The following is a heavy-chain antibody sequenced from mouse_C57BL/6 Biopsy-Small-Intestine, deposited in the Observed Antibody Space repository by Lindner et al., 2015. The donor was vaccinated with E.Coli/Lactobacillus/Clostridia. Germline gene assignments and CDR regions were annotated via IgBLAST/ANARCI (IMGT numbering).Heavy chain of an antibody. J-gene: IGHJ2*01. CDR3: ARGNYGGDYFDY. V-gene: IGHV5-17*01. Sequence: VQLQESGGGLVKPGGSLKVSCAASGFTFSDYGMHWVRQVPEKGLEWVASISSGSSTIHYIDIVKGRFTISRDNAKNTLFLQMTSLRSEDTAMYYCARGNYGGDYFDYWGQGTTLIVS. CDR2: ISSGSSTI. D-gene: IGHD2-1*01. CDR1: GFTFSDYG.